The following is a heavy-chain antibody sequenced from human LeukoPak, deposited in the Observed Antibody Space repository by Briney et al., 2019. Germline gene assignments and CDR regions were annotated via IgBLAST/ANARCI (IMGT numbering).Heavy chain of an antibody. CDR3: AKCLGSGSYWYYGMDV. V-gene: IGHV3-23*01. D-gene: IGHD3-10*02. CDR2: ISGSGGST. CDR1: GFTFSSYA. J-gene: IGHJ6*04. Sequence: PGGSLRLSCAASGFTFSSYAMSWVRQAPGKGLEWVSAISGSGGSTYYADSVKGRFTISRDNSKNTLYLQMNSLRAEDTAVYYCAKCLGSGSYWYYGMDVWGKGTTVTVSS.